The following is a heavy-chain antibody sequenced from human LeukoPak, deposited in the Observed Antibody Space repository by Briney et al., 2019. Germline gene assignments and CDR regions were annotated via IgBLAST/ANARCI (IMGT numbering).Heavy chain of an antibody. CDR1: GFTVSSNY. J-gene: IGHJ5*02. V-gene: IGHV3-53*01. CDR3: ARDDLLHRNWFDP. CDR2: IYSGGST. D-gene: IGHD3-22*01. Sequence: GGSLRLSCAASGFTVSSNYMNWVRQGPGKGLEWVSVIYSGGSTYYADSVKGRFTISRDNSKNSLYLQMNSLRVEDTAFYYCARDDLLHRNWFDPWGQGTLVTVSS.